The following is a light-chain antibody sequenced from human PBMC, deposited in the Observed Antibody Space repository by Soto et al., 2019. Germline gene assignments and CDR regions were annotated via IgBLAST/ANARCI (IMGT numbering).Light chain of an antibody. CDR2: GAS. CDR3: QQYNNWPRT. CDR1: QSVSSN. Sequence: IVITQSPATLSGAPGERATLSCRAKQSVSSNLAWYQQKPGQAPSLLIYGASTRATGIPARFSGSGSGTDFTLTISSLQSEDFAVYYCQQYNNWPRTFGQGTKVEIK. J-gene: IGKJ1*01. V-gene: IGKV3-15*01.